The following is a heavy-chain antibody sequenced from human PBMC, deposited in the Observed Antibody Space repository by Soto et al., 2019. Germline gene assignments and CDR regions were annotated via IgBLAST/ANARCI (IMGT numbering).Heavy chain of an antibody. Sequence: EVQLLESGGGLVQPGGSLRLSCAASGFTFSSYAMRWVRQAPVKGLEWVSAISGSGGSTYYAASVKGRFTISRDNSKNTLYLQMNSLSAEDTAVYYCARRGSGSYYDYWGQGTVVTVSS. V-gene: IGHV3-23*01. J-gene: IGHJ4*02. CDR3: ARRGSGSYYDY. CDR2: ISGSGGST. D-gene: IGHD1-26*01. CDR1: GFTFSSYA.